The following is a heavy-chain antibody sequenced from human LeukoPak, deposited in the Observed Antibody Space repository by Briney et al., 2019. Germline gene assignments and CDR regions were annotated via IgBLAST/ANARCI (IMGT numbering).Heavy chain of an antibody. CDR1: GFTSSSYA. D-gene: IGHD1-26*01. CDR3: AKAKSLSGSYYLY. V-gene: IGHV3-23*01. Sequence: GALRLSCAASGFTSSSYAMSWVRQAPGKGLEWVSAISGSGGSTYYADSVKGRFTISRDNSKNTLYLQMNSLRAEDTAVYYCAKAKSLSGSYYLYWGQGTLVTVSS. CDR2: ISGSGGST. J-gene: IGHJ4*02.